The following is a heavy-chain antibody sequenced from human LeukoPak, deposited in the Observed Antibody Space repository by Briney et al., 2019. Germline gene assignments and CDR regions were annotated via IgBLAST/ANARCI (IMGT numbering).Heavy chain of an antibody. Sequence: GASLRLSCAASGFTFSNYAMNWVRQAPGKGLEWVSTVSGSGGFTYYADSVKGRLTISRDNSQNTLYLQMNSLRAEDTAVYYCAKAPAFCSSTNCPRLYYLDYWGQGTLVTVSS. CDR3: AKAPAFCSSTNCPRLYYLDY. V-gene: IGHV3-23*01. J-gene: IGHJ4*02. D-gene: IGHD2-2*01. CDR1: GFTFSNYA. CDR2: VSGSGGFT.